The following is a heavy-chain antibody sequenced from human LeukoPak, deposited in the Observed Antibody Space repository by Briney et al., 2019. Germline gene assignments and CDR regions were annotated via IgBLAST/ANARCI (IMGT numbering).Heavy chain of an antibody. CDR3: ATKYSVGRLFDY. CDR2: IDNDGSYI. CDR1: GFTFSSYT. J-gene: IGHJ4*02. D-gene: IGHD5/OR15-5a*01. V-gene: IGHV3-21*01. Sequence: PGGSLRLSCAASGFTFSSYTMNWVRQAPGKGLEWVPSIDNDGSYIYYADSVKGRFTLSRDNAESSVHLQMISLRAEDTAVYYCATKYSVGRLFDYWGQGTGITVSS.